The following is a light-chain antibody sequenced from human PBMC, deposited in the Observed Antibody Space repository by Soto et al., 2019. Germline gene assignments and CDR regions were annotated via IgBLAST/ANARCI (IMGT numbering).Light chain of an antibody. CDR1: SRDIGTSNL. CDR2: EVT. J-gene: IGLJ1*01. CDR3: HTFTRISTSLPV. Sequence: QSVLSQPGSVSGSRGQSITISCTGTSRDIGTSNLVSWYQQYPGKAPKLMIYEVTKRPSGISYRFSGSKSGNTASLTISGLQPEDEADYYCHTFTRISTSLPVYGTGTKVTVL. V-gene: IGLV2-23*02.